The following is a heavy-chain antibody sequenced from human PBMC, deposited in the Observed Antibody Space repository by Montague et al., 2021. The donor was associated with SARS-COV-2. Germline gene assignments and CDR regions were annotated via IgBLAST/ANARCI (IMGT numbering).Heavy chain of an antibody. D-gene: IGHD1-26*01. CDR3: ARGDDNGSGYLDV. CDR1: GGSFIGFS. Sequence: SETLSLTCAVFGGSFIGFSWSWIRQPPGKGLEWIGEINHSGTTYYNPSLKSRVTISVDTSKNQFSLKLNSVTAADAAVYYCARGDDNGSGYLDVWGKGTTVTVSS. V-gene: IGHV4-34*01. CDR2: INHSGTT. J-gene: IGHJ6*03.